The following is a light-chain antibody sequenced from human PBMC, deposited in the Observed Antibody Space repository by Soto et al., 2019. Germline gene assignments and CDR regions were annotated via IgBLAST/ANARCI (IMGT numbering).Light chain of an antibody. J-gene: IGKJ2*02. Sequence: DIQMTQSPSSVSASVGDRVTLTCRASQDIGNLLAWYQQKPGKAPKLLIYFGSNLQTGVPSRFSGSGSGTDFTLTISSLHTEDLATYYGQKADSFPRTFGRGTRVEIK. CDR1: QDIGNL. CDR3: QKADSFPRT. CDR2: FGS. V-gene: IGKV1-12*01.